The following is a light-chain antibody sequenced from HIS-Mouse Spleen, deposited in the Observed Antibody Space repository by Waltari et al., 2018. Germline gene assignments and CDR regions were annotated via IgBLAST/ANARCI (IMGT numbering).Light chain of an antibody. J-gene: IGKJ2*01. CDR2: GAS. CDR1: QSVSSSY. Sequence: EIVLTQSPGTLSLSPGERATLSCRASQSVSSSYLAWYQQKPGKAPRCLIYGASSRATGNPARFSGSGSVTNFTLTISRLEPEDFAVYYCQQYGSSPYTFGQGTKLEIK. V-gene: IGKV3-20*01. CDR3: QQYGSSPYT.